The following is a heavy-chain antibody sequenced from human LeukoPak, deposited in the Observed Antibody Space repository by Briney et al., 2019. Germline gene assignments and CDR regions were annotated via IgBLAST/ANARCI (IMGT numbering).Heavy chain of an antibody. CDR2: IYTSGST. Sequence: SQTLSLTCTVSGGSISSGSYYWSWIRQPAGKGLEWIGRIYTSGSTNYNPSLKSRFTISVDTSKNQFSLKLSSVTAADTAVYYCARAYSSSPMDVWGKGTTVTVSS. CDR1: GGSISSGSYY. CDR3: ARAYSSSPMDV. J-gene: IGHJ6*04. D-gene: IGHD6-6*01. V-gene: IGHV4-61*02.